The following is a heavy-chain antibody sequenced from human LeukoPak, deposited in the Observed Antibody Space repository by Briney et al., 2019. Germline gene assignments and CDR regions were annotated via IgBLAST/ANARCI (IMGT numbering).Heavy chain of an antibody. V-gene: IGHV3-7*01. CDR1: GFTFTTYW. Sequence: GGSLRLSCAASGFTFTTYWMGWVRQAPGKGLEWVANIKQDGSEKYYVDSVKGRFTISRDNAKNSLSLQMNSLRAEDTAVYYCARPLMYYYGSETYFWFDPWGQGTLVTVSS. J-gene: IGHJ5*02. CDR3: ARPLMYYYGSETYFWFDP. D-gene: IGHD3-10*01. CDR2: IKQDGSEK.